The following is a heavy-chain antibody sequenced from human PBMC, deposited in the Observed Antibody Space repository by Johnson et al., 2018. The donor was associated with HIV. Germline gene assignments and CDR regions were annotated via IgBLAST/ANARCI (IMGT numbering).Heavy chain of an antibody. J-gene: IGHJ3*02. CDR1: GFTFSTYS. V-gene: IGHV3-74*01. CDR3: ARDGGGGALDI. Sequence: VQLVESGGGLVQPGGSLRLSCAASGFTFSTYSLHWFRQASGKGLVWLSHIHSDVSSPSYADSVKGRFTIPRDNAKNSQYLQMNSLRAADTAVYYWARDGGGGALDIWGQGTMVIVSS. D-gene: IGHD3-16*01. CDR2: IHSDVSSP.